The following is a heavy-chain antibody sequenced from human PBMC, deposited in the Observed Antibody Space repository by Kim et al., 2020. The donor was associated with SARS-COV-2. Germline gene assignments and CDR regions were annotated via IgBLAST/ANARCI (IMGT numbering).Heavy chain of an antibody. CDR1: GYTFTGYY. J-gene: IGHJ6*02. D-gene: IGHD6-13*01. CDR2: INPNSGGT. V-gene: IGHV1-2*04. Sequence: ASVKVSCKASGYTFTGYYMHWVRQAPGQGLEWMGWINPNSGGTNYAQKFQGWVTMTRDTSISTAYMELSRLRSDDTAVYYCARELLAAAGPLNGDYYYYGMDVWGQGTTVTVSS. CDR3: ARELLAAAGPLNGDYYYYGMDV.